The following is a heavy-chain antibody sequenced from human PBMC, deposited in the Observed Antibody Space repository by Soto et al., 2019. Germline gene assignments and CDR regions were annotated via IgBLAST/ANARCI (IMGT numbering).Heavy chain of an antibody. J-gene: IGHJ4*02. D-gene: IGHD3-10*01. CDR1: GFTFSSYA. CDR2: ISYDGSNK. CDR3: ARGYRVTMVRGVIPSDY. V-gene: IGHV3-30-3*01. Sequence: QVQLVESGGGVVQPGRSLRLSCAASGFTFSSYAMHWVRQAPGKGLEWVALISYDGSNKYYADSVKGRFTISRDNSKNTLYLQMTSLRAEDTAVYYCARGYRVTMVRGVIPSDYWGQGTLVTVSS.